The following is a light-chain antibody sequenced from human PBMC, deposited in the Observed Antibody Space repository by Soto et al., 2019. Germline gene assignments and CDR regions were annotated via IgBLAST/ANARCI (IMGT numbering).Light chain of an antibody. V-gene: IGLV2-11*02. CDR1: SSDVGGYNC. CDR3: CSYAGTPYV. Sequence: QSALTQPRSVSGSPGQSVTVSCTGTSSDVGGYNCVSWYQQHPGKAPKLMIYDVNNRPSGVPDRFSGSKSGNTASLTISGFHSEDEAEYYCCSYAGTPYVFVTGTKLTVL. J-gene: IGLJ1*01. CDR2: DVN.